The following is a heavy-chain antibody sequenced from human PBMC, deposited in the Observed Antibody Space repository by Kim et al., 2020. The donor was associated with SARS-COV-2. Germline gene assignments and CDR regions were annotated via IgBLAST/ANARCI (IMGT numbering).Heavy chain of an antibody. CDR2: ISWDGGST. V-gene: IGHV3-43*01. CDR1: GFTFDDYT. Sequence: GGSLRLSCAASGFTFDDYTMHWVRQAPGKGLEWVSLISWDGGSTYYADSVKGRFTISRDNSKNSLYLQMNSLRTEDTALYYCAKDTGRFIVGATRGFDYWGQGTLVTFSS. J-gene: IGHJ4*02. CDR3: AKDTGRFIVGATRGFDY. D-gene: IGHD1-26*01.